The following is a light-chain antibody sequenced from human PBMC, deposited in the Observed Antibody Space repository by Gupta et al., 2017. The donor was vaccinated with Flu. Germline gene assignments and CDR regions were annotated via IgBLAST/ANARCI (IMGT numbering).Light chain of an antibody. V-gene: IGKV1-39*01. CDR3: QQSYSTPPRT. J-gene: IGKJ1*01. CDR1: QSISSY. CDR2: AAS. Sequence: DRVTITCRASQSISSYLNWYQQKPGKPPKLLIYAASSLQSGVPSRFSGSGSGTDFTLTISSLQPEDFATYYCQQSYSTPPRTFGQGTKVEIK.